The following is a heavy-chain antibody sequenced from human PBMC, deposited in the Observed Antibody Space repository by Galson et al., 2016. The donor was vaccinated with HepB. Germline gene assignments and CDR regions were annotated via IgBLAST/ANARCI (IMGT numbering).Heavy chain of an antibody. Sequence: ETLSLTCAVSGDSISSHDWWSWVRQPPGKGLEWIGEIYHSGSTNYNPSLKSRVTISVDKSKNQFSLRLRPVTAADTAVYYCPRNGFYCLDYWGQGTLVTVSS. J-gene: IGHJ4*02. CDR2: IYHSGST. V-gene: IGHV4-4*02. CDR1: GDSISSHDW. CDR3: PRNGFYCLDY. D-gene: IGHD3-22*01.